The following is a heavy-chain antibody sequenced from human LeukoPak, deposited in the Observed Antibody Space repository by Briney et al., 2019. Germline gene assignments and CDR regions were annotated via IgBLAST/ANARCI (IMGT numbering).Heavy chain of an antibody. D-gene: IGHD2-15*01. CDR2: IYHSGST. V-gene: IGHV4-39*01. CDR3: ARHRCSGGSCYPMNWFDP. CDR1: GGSISSSSYY. Sequence: PSETLSLTCTVSGGSISSSSYYWGWIRQPPGKGLEWIGSIYHSGSTYYNPSLKSRVTIAVETSKNQFSLKLSSVTAADTAVYYCARHRCSGGSCYPMNWFDPWGQGTLVTVSS. J-gene: IGHJ5*02.